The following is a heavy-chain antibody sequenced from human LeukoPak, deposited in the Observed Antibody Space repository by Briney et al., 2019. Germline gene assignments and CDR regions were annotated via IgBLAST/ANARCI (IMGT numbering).Heavy chain of an antibody. CDR2: IPYDGSNK. Sequence: GGSLRLSCAASGFTFSRYSMNWVRQAPGKGLEGVALIPYDGSNKYYADVAKGRFAASRDNYKNTLYLQMNSLRAEDTAVYYCVRGAYSSSWLNFDYWGQGTLVTVSS. V-gene: IGHV3-30*03. D-gene: IGHD6-13*01. CDR1: GFTFSRYS. CDR3: VRGAYSSSWLNFDY. J-gene: IGHJ4*02.